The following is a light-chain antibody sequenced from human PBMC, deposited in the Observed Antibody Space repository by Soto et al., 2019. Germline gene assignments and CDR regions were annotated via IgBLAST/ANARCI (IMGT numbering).Light chain of an antibody. CDR2: DAS. CDR3: QQRSNWPPT. J-gene: IGKJ5*01. V-gene: IGKV3-11*01. CDR1: QSVSSY. Sequence: EIVLTQSPATLFLSPGERATIPCRASQSVSSYLAWYQQKPGQAPRLLIYDASNRATGIPARFSGSGSGTDFTLTISSLEPEDFAVYYCQQRSNWPPTFGQGTRLEIK.